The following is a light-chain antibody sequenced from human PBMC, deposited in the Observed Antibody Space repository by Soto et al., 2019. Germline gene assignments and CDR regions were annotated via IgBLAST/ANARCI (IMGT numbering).Light chain of an antibody. CDR2: SAS. CDR3: QQYGSSRWT. J-gene: IGKJ1*01. Sequence: ETVLTQSPGTLSLSAGERATLSCRASQSFSSSYLAWYQQKPGQAPRLLIYSASSRATGIPDRFSGSGSGTDFTLAISRLEPEDFAVYYCQQYGSSRWTFGQGTKVDI. CDR1: QSFSSSY. V-gene: IGKV3-20*01.